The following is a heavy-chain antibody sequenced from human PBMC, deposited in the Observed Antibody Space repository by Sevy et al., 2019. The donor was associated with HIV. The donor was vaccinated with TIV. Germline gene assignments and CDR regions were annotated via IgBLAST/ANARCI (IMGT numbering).Heavy chain of an antibody. CDR3: ARDSRYSSGWNDAFDI. Sequence: GGSLRLSCAASGFTFSSYAMHWVRQAPGKGLEWVAVISYDGSNKYYADSVKGRLTIFRDNSKNTLYLQKNSLSAQDTAVYYCARDSRYSSGWNDAFDIWGQETMVTVSS. J-gene: IGHJ3*02. CDR1: GFTFSSYA. V-gene: IGHV3-30-3*01. CDR2: ISYDGSNK. D-gene: IGHD6-19*01.